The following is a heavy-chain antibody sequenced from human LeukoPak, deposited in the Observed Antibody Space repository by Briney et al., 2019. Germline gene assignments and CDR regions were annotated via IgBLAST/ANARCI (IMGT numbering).Heavy chain of an antibody. CDR3: AKDRVAAAGTFFYYGLDV. Sequence: GGSLRLSCAASGFTFSNAWMSWVRQAPGKGLEWVAVISYAGGNQYYADPVKGRFTISRDNSKNTLYLQMNSLRAEDTAVYYCAKDRVAAAGTFFYYGLDVWGHGTTVTVSS. CDR1: GFTFSNAW. V-gene: IGHV3-30*18. J-gene: IGHJ6*02. D-gene: IGHD6-13*01. CDR2: ISYAGGNQ.